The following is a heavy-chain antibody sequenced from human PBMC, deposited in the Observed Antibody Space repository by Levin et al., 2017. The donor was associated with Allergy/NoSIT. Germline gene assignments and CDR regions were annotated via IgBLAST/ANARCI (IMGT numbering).Heavy chain of an antibody. CDR3: ARAGGTSYYASGTHGDL. J-gene: IGHJ5*02. V-gene: IGHV3-48*02. CDR2: ISTTSSTV. D-gene: IGHD3-10*01. Sequence: PWGSLRLSCAASGFTFSTYAMNWVRQAPGKGLEWLSYISTTSSTVYYAGSLKGRFTISRDNARNSLFLQMNSLRDEDTAVYYCARAGGTSYYASGTHGDLWGRGTLVTVSS. CDR1: GFTFSTYA.